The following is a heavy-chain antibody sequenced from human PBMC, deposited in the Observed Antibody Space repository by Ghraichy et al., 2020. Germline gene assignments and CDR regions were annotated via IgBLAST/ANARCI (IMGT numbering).Heavy chain of an antibody. J-gene: IGHJ4*02. V-gene: IGHV4-39*01. CDR1: GGSISSSSYY. Sequence: SETLSLTCTVSGGSISSSSYYWGWIRQPPGKGLEWIGSIYYSGSTYYNPSLKSRVTISVDTSKNQFSLKLSSVTAADTAVYYCARTIMITFGGVIVLNSNFDYWGQGTLVTVSS. CDR2: IYYSGST. D-gene: IGHD3-16*02. CDR3: ARTIMITFGGVIVLNSNFDY.